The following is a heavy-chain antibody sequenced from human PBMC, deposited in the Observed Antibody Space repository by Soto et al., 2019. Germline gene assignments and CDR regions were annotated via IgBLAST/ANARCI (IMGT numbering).Heavy chain of an antibody. CDR3: ARLPRSRSLTTVTTWAFDY. V-gene: IGHV4-39*01. Sequence: SETLSLTCTVSGGSISSSSYYWGWIRQPPGKGLEWIGSIYYSGSTYYNPSLKSRVTISVDTSKNQFSLKLSSVTAADTAVYYCARLPRSRSLTTVTTWAFDYWGQGTLVTVSS. D-gene: IGHD4-17*01. J-gene: IGHJ4*02. CDR1: GGSISSSSYY. CDR2: IYYSGST.